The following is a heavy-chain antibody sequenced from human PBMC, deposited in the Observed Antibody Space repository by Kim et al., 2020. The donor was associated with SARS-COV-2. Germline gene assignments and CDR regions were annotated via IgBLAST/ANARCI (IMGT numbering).Heavy chain of an antibody. Sequence: ASVKVSCKASGYTFTGYYMHWVRQAPGQGLEWMGWINPNSGGTNYAQKFQGRVTMTRDTSISTAYMELSRLRSDDTAVYYCARTHYGDYEDYYYYGMDVWGQGTTVTVSS. J-gene: IGHJ6*02. CDR1: GYTFTGYY. CDR2: INPNSGGT. CDR3: ARTHYGDYEDYYYYGMDV. V-gene: IGHV1-2*02. D-gene: IGHD4-17*01.